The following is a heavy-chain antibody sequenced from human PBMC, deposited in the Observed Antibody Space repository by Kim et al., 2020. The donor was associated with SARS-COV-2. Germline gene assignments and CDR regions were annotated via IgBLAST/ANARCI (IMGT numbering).Heavy chain of an antibody. CDR1: GGSFSGYY. CDR3: ARMSKYSPLRPEQALYYYYYGMDV. CDR2: INHSGST. Sequence: SETLSLTCAVYGGSFSGYYWSWIRQPPGKGLEWIGEINHSGSTNYNPSLKSRVTISVDTSKNQFSLKLSSVTAADTAVYYCARMSKYSPLRPEQALYYYYYGMDVWGQGTTVTVSS. D-gene: IGHD4-4*01. J-gene: IGHJ6*02. V-gene: IGHV4-34*01.